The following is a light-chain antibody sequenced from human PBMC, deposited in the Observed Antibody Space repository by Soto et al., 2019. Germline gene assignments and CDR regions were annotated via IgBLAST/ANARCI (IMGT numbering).Light chain of an antibody. CDR2: GAS. CDR1: QSVSSN. J-gene: IGKJ1*01. Sequence: EIVMTQSPATLSVSPGERATLSCRASQSVSSNLAWYQQKPGQAPRLLIYGASTRAGGVPARFSGGGSGTEFTLTITSLQSEDFATYYCQQYYSYPRTFGQGTKVDIK. V-gene: IGKV3-15*01. CDR3: QQYYSYPRT.